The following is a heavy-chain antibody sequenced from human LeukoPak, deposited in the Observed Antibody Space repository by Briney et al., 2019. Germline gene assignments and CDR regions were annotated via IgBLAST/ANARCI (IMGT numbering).Heavy chain of an antibody. CDR2: IWYDGSEK. D-gene: IGHD1-1*01. V-gene: IGHV3-33*06. J-gene: IGHJ4*02. CDR3: AKDLTTGTLSFDY. Sequence: RSGGSLRLSCAASGFTFSSYAMSWVRQAPGKGLEWVAVIWYDGSEKYYADSVKGRFTISRDNSKSTLYLQMNSLRAEDTALYYCAKDLTTGTLSFDYWGQGTLVTVSS. CDR1: GFTFSSYA.